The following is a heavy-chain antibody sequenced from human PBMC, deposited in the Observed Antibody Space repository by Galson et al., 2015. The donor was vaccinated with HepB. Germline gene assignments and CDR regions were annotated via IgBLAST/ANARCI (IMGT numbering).Heavy chain of an antibody. CDR1: GGSINRGGYY. Sequence: LSLTCTVSGGSINRGGYYWSWIRQHPGKGLEWIGYIYHSGSTYYNPSLKSRVTISVDTSKNQFSLKLRSVTAADTAVYYCARSPEWLLAFDIWGQGTMVTVSS. CDR2: IYHSGST. CDR3: ARSPEWLLAFDI. D-gene: IGHD3-3*01. V-gene: IGHV4-31*03. J-gene: IGHJ3*02.